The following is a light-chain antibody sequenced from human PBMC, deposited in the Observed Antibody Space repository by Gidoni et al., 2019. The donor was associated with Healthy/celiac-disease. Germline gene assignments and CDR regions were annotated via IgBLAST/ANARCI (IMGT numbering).Light chain of an antibody. V-gene: IGKV1-39*01. CDR3: QQSYSSPRT. CDR1: QSISTY. CDR2: AAS. Sequence: DIQMTQSPSSLSASVGDRVTITCRASQSISTYLSWYQQKPGKAPKLLIYAASSLQSGVPSRFSGSGSGTDFTLIISSLQPEDFATYHCQQSYSSPRTFGQGTKVEIK. J-gene: IGKJ1*01.